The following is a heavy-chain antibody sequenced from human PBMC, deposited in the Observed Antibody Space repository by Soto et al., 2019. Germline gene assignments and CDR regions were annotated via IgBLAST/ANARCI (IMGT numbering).Heavy chain of an antibody. CDR2: INRYGSDT. J-gene: IGHJ4*02. Sequence: DVQLVESGGGLVQPGGSLRLSCAASGFTFTDYWMHWVRQVPGKGLVWVSHINRYGSDTWYADSVKGRFTISRDNAKNTVYLQMNNLRDEDTALYYCARDEEANPRFALDYWGRGTRVTVSS. D-gene: IGHD3-10*01. V-gene: IGHV3-74*01. CDR1: GFTFTDYW. CDR3: ARDEEANPRFALDY.